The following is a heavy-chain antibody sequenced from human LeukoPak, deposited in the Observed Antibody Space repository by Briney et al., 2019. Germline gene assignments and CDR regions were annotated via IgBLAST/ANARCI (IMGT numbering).Heavy chain of an antibody. Sequence: SETLSLTCAVSDYSISSGYYWGWIRQPPGKGLEWIGSIYHSGSTYYNPSLKRPVTISGDTSKNQFSLKLRSVTAADTAVYYCARDDYYGSGSYWPLYYYYGMDVWGKGTTVTVSS. CDR3: ARDDYYGSGSYWPLYYYYGMDV. V-gene: IGHV4-38-2*02. CDR2: IYHSGST. D-gene: IGHD3-10*01. J-gene: IGHJ6*04. CDR1: DYSISSGYY.